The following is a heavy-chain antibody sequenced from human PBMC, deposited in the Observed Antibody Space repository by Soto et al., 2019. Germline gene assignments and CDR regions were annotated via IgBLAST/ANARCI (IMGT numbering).Heavy chain of an antibody. Sequence: EVQLLESGGGLGQPGGSLRLSCAASGFSLSDYAMNWVRQAPGKGLEWVATLSGSLDTAFYADSVKGRFTISRDNSKTTLYLQMTSLRADDTAIYYCAKDSGLPGFGVVIHAFDVWGQGTRVTVSS. CDR1: GFSLSDYA. CDR3: AKDSGLPGFGVVIHAFDV. J-gene: IGHJ3*01. CDR2: LSGSLDTA. D-gene: IGHD3-3*01. V-gene: IGHV3-23*01.